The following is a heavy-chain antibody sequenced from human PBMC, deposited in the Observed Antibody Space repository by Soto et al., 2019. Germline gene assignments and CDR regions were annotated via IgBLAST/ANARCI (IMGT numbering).Heavy chain of an antibody. Sequence: QVQLVQSGAEVKKPGSSVKVSCKASGGTFSSYAISWVRQAPGQGLEWMGGIIPIFGTANYAQKFQGRVKITADESTSTAYMELSSLRSEDTAVYYCARDAGVAARDYYYYGMDVWGQGTTVTVSS. D-gene: IGHD6-6*01. CDR2: IIPIFGTA. V-gene: IGHV1-69*01. J-gene: IGHJ6*02. CDR1: GGTFSSYA. CDR3: ARDAGVAARDYYYYGMDV.